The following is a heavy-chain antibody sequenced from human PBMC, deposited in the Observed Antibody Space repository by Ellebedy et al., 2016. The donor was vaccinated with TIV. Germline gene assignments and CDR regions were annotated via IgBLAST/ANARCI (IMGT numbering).Heavy chain of an antibody. J-gene: IGHJ4*02. CDR2: VSAIGGST. V-gene: IGHV3-23*01. CDR1: GFTFSSYA. CDR3: ARDLTQYASGAGLSDS. Sequence: PGGSLRLSCAAKGFTFSSYAMSWVRQAPGKGLEWVSTVSAIGGSTFYADSVKGRFTISRDNSKNTLYLDMNSLGVEDTAVYYCARDLTQYASGAGLSDSWGQGTLVTVSS. D-gene: IGHD2-2*01.